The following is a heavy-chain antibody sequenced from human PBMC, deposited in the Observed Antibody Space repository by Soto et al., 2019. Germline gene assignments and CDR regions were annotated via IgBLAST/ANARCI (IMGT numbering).Heavy chain of an antibody. D-gene: IGHD3-3*01. Sequence: SETLSLTCTVSGGSISSSSYYWGWIRQPPGKGLEWIGSIYYSGSTYYNPSLKSRVTMSVDTSKNQFSLKLSSVTAADTAVYYCARLDFWSGYYHNWFDPWGQGTLVTVSS. CDR2: IYYSGST. V-gene: IGHV4-39*01. CDR1: GGSISSSSYY. J-gene: IGHJ5*02. CDR3: ARLDFWSGYYHNWFDP.